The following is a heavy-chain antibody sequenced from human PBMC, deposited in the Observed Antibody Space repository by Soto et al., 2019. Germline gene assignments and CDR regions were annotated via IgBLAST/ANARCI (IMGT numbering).Heavy chain of an antibody. CDR3: AGQWSAGYGAFDP. Sequence: QVQLQESGPGLVKPSGTLSLTCAVSGGSVNNDKWWSWVRQPPGKGLEWIGEIHSSGLTNYNPSPKSRASIFVDKFKNQFSVKLPSVTAADTAVYFCAGQWSAGYGAFDPWGQGTLVTVSS. J-gene: IGHJ5*02. CDR2: IHSSGLT. CDR1: GGSVNNDKW. D-gene: IGHD3-9*01. V-gene: IGHV4-4*02.